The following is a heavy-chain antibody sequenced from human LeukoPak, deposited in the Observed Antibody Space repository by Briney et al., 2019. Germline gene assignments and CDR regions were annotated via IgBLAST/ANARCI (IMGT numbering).Heavy chain of an antibody. Sequence: ASVKVSCKASGYTFTSYDINWVRQATGQGLEWMGWMNPNSGNTGYAQKFQGRVTITRNTSISTAYMELSSLRSEDTAVYYCARAGLAVAGMVDYWGQGTLVTVSS. CDR3: ARAGLAVAGMVDY. V-gene: IGHV1-8*03. CDR2: MNPNSGNT. J-gene: IGHJ4*02. D-gene: IGHD6-19*01. CDR1: GYTFTSYD.